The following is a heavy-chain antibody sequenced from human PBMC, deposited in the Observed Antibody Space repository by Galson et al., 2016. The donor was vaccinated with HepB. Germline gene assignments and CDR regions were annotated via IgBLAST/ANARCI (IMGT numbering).Heavy chain of an antibody. D-gene: IGHD3-3*01. CDR1: GFTFRSHA. Sequence: SLRLSCAASGFTFRSHAMNWVRQAPGKGLEWVAVISYDGSNKYYADSVKGRFTISRDNSKNMLYLQMRSLRAEDTAVYYCARDREFYDFWSGHSIPRGGYHYYDRDVGGKGTTVTVSS. J-gene: IGHJ6*04. V-gene: IGHV3-30-3*01. CDR2: ISYDGSNK. CDR3: ARDREFYDFWSGHSIPRGGYHYYDRDV.